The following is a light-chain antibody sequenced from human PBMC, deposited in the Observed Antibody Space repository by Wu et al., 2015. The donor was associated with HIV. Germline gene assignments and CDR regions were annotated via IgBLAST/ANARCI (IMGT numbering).Light chain of an antibody. CDR3: QKYNSAPWT. J-gene: IGKJ1*01. V-gene: IGKV1-27*01. CDR1: QGISNY. CDR2: GAS. Sequence: DIQMAQSPSSLSASVGDRVTITCRASQGISNYLAWYQQKPGKVPKLLIYGASTLQSGVPSRFSGSGSGTDFTLSISSLQPEDVATYYCQKYNSAPWTFGQGTKVEIK.